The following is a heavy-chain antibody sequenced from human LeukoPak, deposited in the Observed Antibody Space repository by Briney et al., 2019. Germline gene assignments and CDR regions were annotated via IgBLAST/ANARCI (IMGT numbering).Heavy chain of an antibody. D-gene: IGHD4-23*01. CDR2: IKQDGSEK. J-gene: IGHJ4*02. CDR3: ARVDVYGGNSGLIDY. V-gene: IGHV3-7*01. Sequence: GGTLRLSCAVSGFTFSSYWMSWVRQAPGKGLEWVGKIKQDGSEKYYVDSVKGGFTILRDNAKNSLYMQMNMLRAEDTAVYYCARVDVYGGNSGLIDYWGQGTLVTLSS. CDR1: GFTFSSYW.